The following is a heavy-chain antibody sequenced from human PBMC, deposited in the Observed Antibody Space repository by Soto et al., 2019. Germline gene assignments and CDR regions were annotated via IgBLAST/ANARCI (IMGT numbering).Heavy chain of an antibody. Sequence: LSLTCTVAGGSVSSGSYYWNWIRQPPGKGLDWIGYIYYTGSTNCNPSLKSRVTISADKSKNQFSLKLSSVTAADTAVYYCARDVRDTSMVTGFYYCGQGILVTVSS. D-gene: IGHD5-18*01. V-gene: IGHV4-61*01. CDR3: ARDVRDTSMVTGFYY. CDR2: IYYTGST. J-gene: IGHJ4*02. CDR1: GGSVSSGSYY.